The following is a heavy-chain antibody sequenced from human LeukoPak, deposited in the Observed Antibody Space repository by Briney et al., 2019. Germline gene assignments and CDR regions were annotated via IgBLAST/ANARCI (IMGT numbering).Heavy chain of an antibody. CDR3: AKTYYGSGGSRAFDT. D-gene: IGHD3-22*01. CDR1: EFTLSSYA. CDR2: MSSSGTYI. J-gene: IGHJ3*02. V-gene: IGHV3-23*01. Sequence: GSLRLSCVASEFTLSSYAMSWVRQAPGKGLEWVSGMSSSGTYIYYKDSVKGRFTISRDSSRLYLQMNSLRSEDTALYYCAKTYYGSGGSRAFDTWGQGTMVIVSS.